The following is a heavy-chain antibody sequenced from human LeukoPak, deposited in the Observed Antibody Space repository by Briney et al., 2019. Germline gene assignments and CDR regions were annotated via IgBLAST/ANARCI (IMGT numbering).Heavy chain of an antibody. J-gene: IGHJ6*04. Sequence: GGSLRLSCAASGFTFSGYYMTWIRQAPGKGLEWISYMSSAGQSVHYADSVKGRFTISRDNANNSLYLQMDSLRVEDTAVYYCARDYFYGSDVWGKGTTVIVSA. CDR2: MSSAGQSV. CDR1: GFTFSGYY. D-gene: IGHD3-3*01. CDR3: ARDYFYGSDV. V-gene: IGHV3-11*04.